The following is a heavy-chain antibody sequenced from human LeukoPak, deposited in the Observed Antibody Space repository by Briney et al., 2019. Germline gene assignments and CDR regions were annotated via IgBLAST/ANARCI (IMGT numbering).Heavy chain of an antibody. CDR3: AKDRVVRGVMGAGGY. J-gene: IGHJ4*02. V-gene: IGHV3-48*01. CDR1: GFTLSSYS. D-gene: IGHD3-10*01. CDR2: ISVGGTKI. Sequence: PGGSLRLSCAASGFTLSSYSINWVRQAPGKGLEWASYISVGGTKIYYADSVKGRFTISRDNSKNTLYLQMNSLRAEDTAVYYCAKDRVVRGVMGAGGYWGQGTLVTVSS.